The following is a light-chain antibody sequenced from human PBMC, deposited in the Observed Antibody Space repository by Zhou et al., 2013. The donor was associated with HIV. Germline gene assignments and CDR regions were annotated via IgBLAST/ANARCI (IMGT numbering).Light chain of an antibody. J-gene: IGKJ4*01. CDR1: QGISKW. Sequence: DIQMTQSPSSVSASVGDRITITCRASQGISKWLAWYQQKPGKAPKLLIYGASSLQSGVPSRFSGSGFGTDFTLTINRLHPEDFATYYCQQSYSLPLTFDVGTKVEIK. V-gene: IGKV1D-12*01. CDR2: GAS. CDR3: QQSYSLPLT.